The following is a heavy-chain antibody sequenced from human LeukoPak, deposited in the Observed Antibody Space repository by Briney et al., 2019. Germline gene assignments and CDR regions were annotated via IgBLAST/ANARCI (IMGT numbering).Heavy chain of an antibody. CDR1: GGSISSYY. CDR3: ARGPTAAAGTGWFDP. CDR2: INHSGST. D-gene: IGHD6-13*01. J-gene: IGHJ5*02. Sequence: PSETLSLTCTVSGGSISSYYWSWIRQPPGKGLEWIGEINHSGSTNYNPSLKSRVTISVDTSKNQFSLKLSSVTAADTAVYYCARGPTAAAGTGWFDPWGQGTLVTVSS. V-gene: IGHV4-34*01.